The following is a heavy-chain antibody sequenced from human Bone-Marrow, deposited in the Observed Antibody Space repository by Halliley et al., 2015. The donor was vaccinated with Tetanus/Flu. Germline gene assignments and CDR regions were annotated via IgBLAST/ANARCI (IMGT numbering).Heavy chain of an antibody. CDR2: IYYSGST. D-gene: IGHD4-17*01. J-gene: IGHJ5*02. Sequence: LSCSVSGGSISRSSYYWGWIRQPPGKGLEWIGSIYYSGSTDYNPSLKSRVPISVDTSKNQFSQKLSSVTAADTAVYYCARDYGEVWFDPWGQGTLVTVSS. CDR3: ARDYGEVWFDP. V-gene: IGHV4-39*01. CDR1: GGSISRSSYY.